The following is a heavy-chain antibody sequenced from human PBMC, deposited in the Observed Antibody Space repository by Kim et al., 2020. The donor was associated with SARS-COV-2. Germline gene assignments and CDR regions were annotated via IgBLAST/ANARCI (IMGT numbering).Heavy chain of an antibody. V-gene: IGHV2-70*01. CDR3: ARIRSGTMAGEYYFDY. D-gene: IGHD3-10*02. CDR1: GFSLSTSGMC. CDR2: IDWDDDK. Sequence: SGPTLVKPTQTLTLTCTFSGFSLSTSGMCVSWIRQPPGKALEWLALIDWDDDKYYSTSLKTRLTISKDTSKNQVVLTMTNMDPVDTATYYCARIRSGTMAGEYYFDYWGQGTLVTVSS. J-gene: IGHJ4*02.